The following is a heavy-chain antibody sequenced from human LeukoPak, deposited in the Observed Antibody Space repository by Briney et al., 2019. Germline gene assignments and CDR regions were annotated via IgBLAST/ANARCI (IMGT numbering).Heavy chain of an antibody. CDR1: GVSISSYY. D-gene: IGHD2-8*02. Sequence: SETLSLTCTVSGVSISSYYWTWIRQPPGEGLEWIGYVYYSGNTNYNPSLKSRVTMSVDTSKNQFSLKVSSVTAADTAIYYCARRGYCPGPGCNSFDYWGQGTLVTVSS. CDR3: ARRGYCPGPGCNSFDY. V-gene: IGHV4-59*08. J-gene: IGHJ4*02. CDR2: VYYSGNT.